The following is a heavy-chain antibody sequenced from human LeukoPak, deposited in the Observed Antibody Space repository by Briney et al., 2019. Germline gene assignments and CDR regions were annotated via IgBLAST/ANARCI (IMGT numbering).Heavy chain of an antibody. CDR1: GFTFSSDG. D-gene: IGHD5-12*01. Sequence: GGSLRLSCSASGFTFSSDGMPWVRQAPGKGLEWVAVISYEGSNKNYADSVKGRFTISRDNSKNTLYLQMNSLRAEDTAVYYCARGAFTNPKYSGYDSSLGPFDYWGQGTLVTVSS. V-gene: IGHV3-30*03. J-gene: IGHJ4*02. CDR3: ARGAFTNPKYSGYDSSLGPFDY. CDR2: ISYEGSNK.